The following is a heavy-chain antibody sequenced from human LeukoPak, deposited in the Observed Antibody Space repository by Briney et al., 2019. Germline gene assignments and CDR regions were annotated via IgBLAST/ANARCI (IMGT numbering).Heavy chain of an antibody. CDR2: INPSGGST. Sequence: EASVKVSCTASGYTFTSYYMHWVRQAPGQGLEWMGIINPSGGSTSCAQKFQGRVTMTRDMSTSTVYMELSSLRSEDTAVYYCARVGWYYYDSSGYYRTTEYFQHWGQGTLVTVSS. D-gene: IGHD3-22*01. V-gene: IGHV1-46*01. CDR3: ARVGWYYYDSSGYYRTTEYFQH. CDR1: GYTFTSYY. J-gene: IGHJ1*01.